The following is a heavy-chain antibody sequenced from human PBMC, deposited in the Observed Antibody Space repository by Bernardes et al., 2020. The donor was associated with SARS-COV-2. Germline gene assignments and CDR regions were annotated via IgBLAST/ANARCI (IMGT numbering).Heavy chain of an antibody. CDR2: IYYSGST. J-gene: IGHJ2*01. D-gene: IGHD5-18*01. CDR1: GGSISSHY. Sequence: SETLSLTCTVSGGSISSHYWSWIRQPPGKGLEWIGSIYYSGSTTYNPSLKSRVTLSVDTSKSQFSLKLSSVTAADTAVYYCAKDERYTYDYVDRYFDVWGRGTPDTVSS. CDR3: AKDERYTYDYVDRYFDV. V-gene: IGHV4-59*11.